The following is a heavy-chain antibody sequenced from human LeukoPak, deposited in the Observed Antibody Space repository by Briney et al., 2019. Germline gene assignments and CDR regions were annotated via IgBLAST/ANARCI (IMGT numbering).Heavy chain of an antibody. CDR3: ARLEWELLGYAFDI. CDR1: GYSFTSYC. CDR2: IYPGDSDT. J-gene: IGHJ3*02. Sequence: GESLKLSCKGSGYSFTSYCIRWVRQIPGKGLEWMRIIYPGDSDTRYSPCFRGQVTISANKSIRTAYLQWSSLKASDTAVYYCARLEWELLGYAFDIWGQGTMVTVSS. D-gene: IGHD1-26*01. V-gene: IGHV5-51*03.